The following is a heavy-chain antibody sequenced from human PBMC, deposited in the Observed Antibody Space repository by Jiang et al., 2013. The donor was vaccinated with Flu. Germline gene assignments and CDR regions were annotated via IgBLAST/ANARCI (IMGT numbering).Heavy chain of an antibody. CDR3: TTERLSLYYYYGMDV. D-gene: IGHD3-16*02. CDR1: GFTFSNAW. V-gene: IGHV3-15*01. CDR2: IKSKTDGGTT. J-gene: IGHJ6*02. Sequence: LVKPGGSLRLSCAASGFTFSNAWMSWVRQAPGKGLEWVGRIKSKTDGGTTDYAAPVKGRFTISRDDSKNTLYLQMNSLKTEDTAVYYCTTERLSLYYYYGMDVWGQGTTVTVSS.